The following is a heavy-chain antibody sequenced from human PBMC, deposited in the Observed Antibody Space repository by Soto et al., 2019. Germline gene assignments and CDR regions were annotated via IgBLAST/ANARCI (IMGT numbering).Heavy chain of an antibody. CDR3: ARADDGGDSLDV. J-gene: IGHJ6*02. Sequence: QVQLQQSGPGLVKPSQTLSLTCTVSGDSISSDYYHWTWIRQSPGKRLEWIGYIHHSGSIIYNPSLKRRVTISVDTSKNQFSLHLTSVTAADTAVYFCARADDGGDSLDVWGQGTTVTVSS. CDR2: IHHSGSI. V-gene: IGHV4-30-4*08. D-gene: IGHD2-21*02. CDR1: GDSISSDYYH.